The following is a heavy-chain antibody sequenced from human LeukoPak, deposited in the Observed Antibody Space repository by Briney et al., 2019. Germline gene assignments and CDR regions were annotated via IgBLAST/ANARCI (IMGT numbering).Heavy chain of an antibody. CDR1: GGSFSGYY. D-gene: IGHD2-15*01. J-gene: IGHJ5*02. V-gene: IGHV4-34*01. CDR2: INHSGST. CDR3: ARAFVVVVVAAIRLRPIEGNWFDP. Sequence: PSETLSLTCAVYGGSFSGYYWSWIRQPPGKGLEWIGEINHSGSTNYNPSLKSRVTISVDTSKNQFSQKLSSVTAADTAVYYCARAFVVVVVAAIRLRPIEGNWFDPWGQGTLVTVSS.